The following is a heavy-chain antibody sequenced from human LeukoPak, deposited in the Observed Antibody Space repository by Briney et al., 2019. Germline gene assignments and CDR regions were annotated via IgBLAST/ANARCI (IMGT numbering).Heavy chain of an antibody. V-gene: IGHV4-39*07. CDR1: GGSISSSSYY. Sequence: PSETLSLTCTVSGGSISSSSYYWGWIRQPPGKGLEWIGSIYYSGSTYYNPSPKSRVTISIDTSKNQFSLRLSSVTAADTAVYYCARVNYYASGEFDSWGQGTLVTVSS. CDR2: IYYSGST. D-gene: IGHD3-10*01. CDR3: ARVNYYASGEFDS. J-gene: IGHJ4*02.